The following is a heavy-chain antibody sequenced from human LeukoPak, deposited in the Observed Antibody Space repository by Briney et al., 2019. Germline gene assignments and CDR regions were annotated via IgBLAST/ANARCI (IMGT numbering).Heavy chain of an antibody. D-gene: IGHD3-22*01. V-gene: IGHV4-38-2*02. CDR1: GYSISSGYY. Sequence: PAETLSLTCAVSGYSISSGYYWGWIRQPPGKGLEWIGSIYHSGSTYDNPSLKSPVTISVDTSKNQFSLKLSSVTAADTAVYYCARDGYDSSGLYHFDYWGQGTLVTVSS. CDR2: IYHSGST. CDR3: ARDGYDSSGLYHFDY. J-gene: IGHJ4*02.